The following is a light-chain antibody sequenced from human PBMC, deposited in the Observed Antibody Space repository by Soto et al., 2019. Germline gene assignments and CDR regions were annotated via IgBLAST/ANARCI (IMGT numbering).Light chain of an antibody. CDR1: QGIRNY. J-gene: IGKJ1*01. V-gene: IGKV1-17*01. CDR2: AAS. CDR3: LQHNSYPLT. Sequence: DIQLTQSPSSLSASVGDRVTITCRASQGIRNYLGWYQQKPGKAPKRLIYAASSLQSGVPSRFSGSGPGTEFTLTITSLQPEDFAQDYCLQHNSYPLTFGQGTKVEIK.